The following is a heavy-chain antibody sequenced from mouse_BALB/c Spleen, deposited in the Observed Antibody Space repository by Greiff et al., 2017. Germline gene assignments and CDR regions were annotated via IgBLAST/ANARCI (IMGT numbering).Heavy chain of an antibody. D-gene: IGHD3-3*01. J-gene: IGHJ1*01. V-gene: IGHV5-17*02. CDR3: ARSGAGYYDV. CDR1: GFTFSSLG. CDR2: ISSGSSTI. Sequence: DVKLVESGGGLVQPGGSRKLSCAASGFTFSSLGMHWVRQAPEKGLEWVAYISSGSSTIYYADTVKGRFTISRDNPKNTLFLQMTSLRSEDTAMYYCARSGAGYYDVWGAGTTVTVSS.